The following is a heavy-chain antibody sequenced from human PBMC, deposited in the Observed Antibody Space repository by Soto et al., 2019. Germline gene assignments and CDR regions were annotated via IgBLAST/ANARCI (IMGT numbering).Heavy chain of an antibody. D-gene: IGHD5-12*01. CDR2: IIPILGIA. Sequence: SVKVSCKASGGTFSSYTISWVRQAPGQGLEWMGRIIPILGIANYAQKFQGRVTITADKSTSTAYMELSSLRSEDTAVYYCARGHGYNAVRNYYCGMDVWGQGTTVTVSS. CDR3: ARGHGYNAVRNYYCGMDV. V-gene: IGHV1-69*02. CDR1: GGTFSSYT. J-gene: IGHJ6*02.